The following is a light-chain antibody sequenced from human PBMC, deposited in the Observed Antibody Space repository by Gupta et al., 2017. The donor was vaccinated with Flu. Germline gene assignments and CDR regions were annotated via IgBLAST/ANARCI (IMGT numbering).Light chain of an antibody. Sequence: QSVLTQPPSVSGAPGQRVTISCTGSNSNIGAHYDVHWYFQLPGTAPKLLLQGDDNRPAGVPARFSGSKSGNSASLATAGLQPEDEADYYCQSYDSSLNEWVFGGGTKLTVL. CDR1: NSNIGAHYD. CDR2: GDD. J-gene: IGLJ3*02. CDR3: QSYDSSLNEWV. V-gene: IGLV1-40*01.